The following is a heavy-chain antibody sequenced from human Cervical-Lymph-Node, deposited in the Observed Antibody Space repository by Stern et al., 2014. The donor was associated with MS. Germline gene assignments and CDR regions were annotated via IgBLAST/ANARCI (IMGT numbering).Heavy chain of an antibody. V-gene: IGHV1-2*06. CDR3: ARDSVVEDLDS. CDR1: GYTFTGYY. J-gene: IGHJ1*01. Sequence: QVQLVQSGAEMEKPGASVRVSCKTSGYTFTGYYVHWVRQAPGQGLEWMGRINPKNGVTNSVQKFQGRVTMTRDTSINTAYLELSELTSDDTAVYFCARDSVVEDLDSWGQGTLVIVSS. D-gene: IGHD2-15*01. CDR2: INPKNGVT.